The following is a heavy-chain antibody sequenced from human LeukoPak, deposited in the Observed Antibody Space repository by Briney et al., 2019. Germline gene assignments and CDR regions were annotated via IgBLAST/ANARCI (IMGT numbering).Heavy chain of an antibody. CDR2: IYSGGST. CDR1: GFTFSSYA. V-gene: IGHV3-66*01. J-gene: IGHJ3*02. Sequence: PGGSLRLSCAASGFTFSSYAMHWVRQAPGKGLEWVSVIYSGGSTYYADSVKGRFTISRDNSKNTLYLQMNSLRAEDTAVYYCARINQDIVVVPAAMPGPGAFDIWGQGTMVTVSS. D-gene: IGHD2-2*01. CDR3: ARINQDIVVVPAAMPGPGAFDI.